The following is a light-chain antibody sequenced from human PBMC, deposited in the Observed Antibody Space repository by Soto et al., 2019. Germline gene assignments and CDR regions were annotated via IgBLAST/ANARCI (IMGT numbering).Light chain of an antibody. CDR2: AAS. J-gene: IGKJ3*01. CDR3: LQHNSYPFT. Sequence: AIRMTQSPSSLAASTGDRVTITFLASQGISSYLAWYQQKPGIAPKLLIYAASSLQRGVPARLSGSGSGTEFTLTISSLQPEDFATYYCLQHNSYPFTFGPGPKVDIK. CDR1: QGISSY. V-gene: IGKV1-8*01.